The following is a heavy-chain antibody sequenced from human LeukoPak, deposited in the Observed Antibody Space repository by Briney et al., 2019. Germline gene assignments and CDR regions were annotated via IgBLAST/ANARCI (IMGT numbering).Heavy chain of an antibody. CDR1: GGSFSGYY. CDR3: ARRISRLGWFDP. CDR2: INHSGST. J-gene: IGHJ5*02. D-gene: IGHD2-21*01. V-gene: IGHV4-34*01. Sequence: PSETLSLTCAVYGGSFSGYYWSWIRQPPGKGLEWIGEINHSGSTYYNPSLKSRVTISVDTSKNQFSLKLSSVTAADTAVYYCARRISRLGWFDPWGQGTLVTVSS.